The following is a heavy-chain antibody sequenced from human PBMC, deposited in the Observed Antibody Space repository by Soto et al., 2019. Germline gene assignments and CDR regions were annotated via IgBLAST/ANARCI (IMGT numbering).Heavy chain of an antibody. Sequence: PSETMDLTSTVSSETISSYDWSGIRKTTGKGLEWIGYIYYSGTTNYNPSLKSRVTISVDTSKNQFSLKLSSVTAADTAVYYCARHSSSWYKTFDYWGQGTLVTVPS. CDR2: IYYSGTT. CDR1: SETISSYD. J-gene: IGHJ4*02. V-gene: IGHV4-59*08. D-gene: IGHD6-13*01. CDR3: ARHSSSWYKTFDY.